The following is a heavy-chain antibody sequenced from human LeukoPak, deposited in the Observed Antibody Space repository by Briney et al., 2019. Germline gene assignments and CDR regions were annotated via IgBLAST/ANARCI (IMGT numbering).Heavy chain of an antibody. CDR2: INHSGST. J-gene: IGHJ5*02. CDR3: ARENIVVVPAAIQGWFDP. Sequence: GSLRLSCAASGFTFSSYAMSWVRQAPGKGLEWMGEINHSGSTNYNPSLKSRVTISVDTSKNQFSLKLSSVTAADTAVYYCARENIVVVPAAIQGWFDPWGQGTLVTVSS. D-gene: IGHD2-2*02. V-gene: IGHV4-34*01. CDR1: GFTFSSYA.